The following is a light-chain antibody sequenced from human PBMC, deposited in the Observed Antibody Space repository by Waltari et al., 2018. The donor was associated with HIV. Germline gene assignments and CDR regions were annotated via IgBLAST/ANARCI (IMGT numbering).Light chain of an antibody. Sequence: SYELTQSPSVSVSPGQTATITCSGDALSKQYVYWYQQKAGQAPVLVMFKDTERPSWIPERFSGSTAGTKVTLTISDVQAEDEADYYCQSTDSSDAYVFGSGTTLTV. J-gene: IGLJ1*01. CDR3: QSTDSSDAYV. CDR2: KDT. V-gene: IGLV3-25*03. CDR1: ALSKQY.